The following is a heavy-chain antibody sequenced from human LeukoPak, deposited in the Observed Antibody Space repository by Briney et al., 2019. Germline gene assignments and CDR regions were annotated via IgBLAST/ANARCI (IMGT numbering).Heavy chain of an antibody. J-gene: IGHJ4*02. Sequence: ASVKVSCKTSGYSFTAFYIHWVRQAPGQGLEWMGWIHPRRGDTNYAQKFQGRVTMTRDTSISTAYLDLSSLRSDDTAVYYCASGGDPGYWGQGTLVTVSS. D-gene: IGHD2-21*02. CDR3: ASGGDPGY. V-gene: IGHV1-2*02. CDR1: GYSFTAFY. CDR2: IHPRRGDT.